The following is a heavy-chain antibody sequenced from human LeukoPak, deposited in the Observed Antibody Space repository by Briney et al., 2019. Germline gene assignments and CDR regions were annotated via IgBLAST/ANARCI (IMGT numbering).Heavy chain of an antibody. CDR3: VRDLSTSWYYFEH. D-gene: IGHD6-13*01. J-gene: IGHJ4*02. CDR2: INGDGSTT. Sequence: QSGGSLRLSCAASGFTFSTYWMHWVRQAPGKGLVWVSRINGDGSTTNYADSVEGRFTISRDNAKNTLYLQMNTLRAEDTAVYYCVRDLSTSWYYFEHWGQGTLVTVSS. CDR1: GFTFSTYW. V-gene: IGHV3-74*01.